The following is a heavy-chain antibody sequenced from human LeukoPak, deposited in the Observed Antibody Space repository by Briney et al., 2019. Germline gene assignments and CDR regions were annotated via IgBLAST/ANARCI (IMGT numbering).Heavy chain of an antibody. CDR1: GFTFDDYA. D-gene: IGHD6-19*01. J-gene: IGHJ4*02. Sequence: GGSLRLSCAASGFTFDDYAMHWVRQAPGKGLEWVSGISWNSGSIGYADSVKGRFTISRDNAKNSLYLQMNSLRAEDTALYYCAKDIGSGWYRVYFDYWGQGTLVTVSS. CDR3: AKDIGSGWYRVYFDY. CDR2: ISWNSGSI. V-gene: IGHV3-9*01.